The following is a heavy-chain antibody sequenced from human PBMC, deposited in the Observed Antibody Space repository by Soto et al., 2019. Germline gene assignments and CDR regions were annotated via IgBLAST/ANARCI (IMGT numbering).Heavy chain of an antibody. CDR1: GFTFSRFS. D-gene: IGHD3-22*01. V-gene: IGHV3-21*01. CDR2: ISSSSGHI. J-gene: IGHJ3*02. Sequence: PGGSLRLSCAASGFTFSRFSMNWVRQSPGKGLEWVSSISSSSGHIYHADSVKGRFAISRDNAKNSLFLQMNSLGAEGTAVYYCARDRYYYDSSGSPKPFDIWGQGTKVTVSS. CDR3: ARDRYYYDSSGSPKPFDI.